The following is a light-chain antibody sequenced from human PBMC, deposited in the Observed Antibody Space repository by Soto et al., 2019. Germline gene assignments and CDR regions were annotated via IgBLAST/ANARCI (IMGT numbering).Light chain of an antibody. J-gene: IGKJ1*01. Sequence: DIVLTQSPGTLSLSPGERATLSCRASQSVSSSYLAWYQQKPGQAPRLLIYGASSRATGIPDRFSGVGSGTDFTLTISRLEPEDFVVYYCQHYDTSPTWTFGRGTKVEIK. CDR3: QHYDTSPTWT. V-gene: IGKV3-20*01. CDR2: GAS. CDR1: QSVSSSY.